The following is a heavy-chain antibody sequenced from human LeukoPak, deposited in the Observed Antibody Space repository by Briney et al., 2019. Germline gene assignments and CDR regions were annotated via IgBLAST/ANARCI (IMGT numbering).Heavy chain of an antibody. Sequence: SETLSLTCAVSGGSLSNDQWWSWARQPPGKGLEWIGEINHSGSANYNPSLRSRVAISIEKSKDQFSLKLSSVTAADTAIYYCPRAGVWLPAVWGQGALVTVSS. V-gene: IGHV4-4*02. D-gene: IGHD3-9*01. CDR2: INHSGSA. CDR3: PRAGVWLPAV. J-gene: IGHJ4*02. CDR1: GGSLSNDQW.